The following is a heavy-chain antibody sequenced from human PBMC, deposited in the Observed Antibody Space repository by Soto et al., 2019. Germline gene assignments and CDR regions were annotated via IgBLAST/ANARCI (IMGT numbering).Heavy chain of an antibody. J-gene: IGHJ5*02. CDR1: GYAISIGYY. V-gene: IGHV4-38-2*01. CDR3: ESAYCSGGSCRVLRRFDP. Sequence: SETLSLTCAVSGYAISIGYYWVCIRQPPGKGLEWIWSIYHSGSTYYNPSLKSRVTISVDTSKNQFSLKLSSVTAADTAVYYCESAYCSGGSCRVLRRFDPWGQGTLVTVSS. D-gene: IGHD2-15*01. CDR2: IYHSGST.